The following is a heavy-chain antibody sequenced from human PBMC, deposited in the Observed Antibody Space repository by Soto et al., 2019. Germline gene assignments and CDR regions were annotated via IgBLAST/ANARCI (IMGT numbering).Heavy chain of an antibody. D-gene: IGHD5-12*01. J-gene: IGHJ6*02. CDR3: ARLGYSGYENYYYGMDV. CDR1: GGSISSGDCY. V-gene: IGHV4-39*01. CDR2: IYYSGST. Sequence: SETLSLTCTVSGGSISSGDCYWSWIRQPPGKGLEWIGSIYYSGSTYYNPSLKSRVTISVDTSKNQFSLKLSSVTAADTAVYYCARLGYSGYENYYYGMDVWGQGTTVTVSS.